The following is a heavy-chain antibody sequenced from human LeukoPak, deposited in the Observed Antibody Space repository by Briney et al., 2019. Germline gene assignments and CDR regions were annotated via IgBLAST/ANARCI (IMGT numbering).Heavy chain of an antibody. CDR1: GYTFTSYG. J-gene: IGHJ6*02. D-gene: IGHD3-22*01. CDR3: ARDRTMIVVFTAPYYCYGMDV. CDR2: ISAYNGNT. Sequence: ASVKVSCKASGYTFTSYGISWVRQAPGQGLEWMGWISAYNGNTNYAQKLQGRVTMTTDTSTSTAYMELRSLRSDDTAVYYCARDRTMIVVFTAPYYCYGMDVWGQGTTVTVSS. V-gene: IGHV1-18*01.